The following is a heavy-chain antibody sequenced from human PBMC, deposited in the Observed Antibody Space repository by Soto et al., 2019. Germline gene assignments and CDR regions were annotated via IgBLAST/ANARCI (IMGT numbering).Heavy chain of an antibody. D-gene: IGHD2-2*01. CDR1: GFTFSSYS. CDR2: ISSNSGYI. CDR3: GGREGGGPPAIGAPMDV. Sequence: EVQLVESGGGLVKPGGSLTLSCAASGFTFSSYSMNWVRQAPGKGLEWVSSISSNSGYIYYADSVKGRFTISRDNAKKSPLPQKNSLRAEQTGAEFWGGREGGGPPAIGAPMDVWGQGTTVTVSS. V-gene: IGHV3-21*01. J-gene: IGHJ6*02.